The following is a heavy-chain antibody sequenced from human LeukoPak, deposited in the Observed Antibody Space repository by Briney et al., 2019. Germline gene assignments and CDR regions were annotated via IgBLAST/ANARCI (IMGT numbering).Heavy chain of an antibody. D-gene: IGHD3-22*01. J-gene: IGHJ4*02. CDR2: ISSSSSYI. Sequence: GGSLRLPCAASGFTFSSYSMNWVRQAPGKGLEWVSSISSSSSYIYYADSVKGRFTISRDNAKNSLYLQMNSLRAEDTAVYYCARARSYYYDSSGFDYWGQGTLVTVSS. CDR1: GFTFSSYS. CDR3: ARARSYYYDSSGFDY. V-gene: IGHV3-21*01.